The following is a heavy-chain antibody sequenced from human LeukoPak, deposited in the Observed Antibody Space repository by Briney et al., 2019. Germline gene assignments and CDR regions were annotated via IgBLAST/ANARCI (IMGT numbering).Heavy chain of an antibody. CDR2: INRSGST. D-gene: IGHD3-16*02. Sequence: PSETLSLTCAVYGGSFSGYYWSWIRQPPGKGLEWIGEINRSGSTNYNPSLKSRVTISVDTSKNQFSLKLSSVTAADTAVYYCARGGLYGRGFGYWGQGTLVTVSS. V-gene: IGHV4-34*01. CDR1: GGSFSGYY. J-gene: IGHJ4*02. CDR3: ARGGLYGRGFGY.